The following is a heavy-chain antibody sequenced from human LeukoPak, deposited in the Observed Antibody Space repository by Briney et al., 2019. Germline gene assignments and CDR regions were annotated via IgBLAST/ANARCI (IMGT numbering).Heavy chain of an antibody. J-gene: IGHJ4*02. CDR1: GFTFSSYA. CDR3: ARDLYYDSRGYFDY. Sequence: GGSLRLSCAASGFTFSSYAMHWVRQAPGKGLEWVAVISYDGSNKYYADSVKGRFTISRDNSRTTLYLQMNSLRTEDTAVYYCARDLYYDSRGYFDYWGQGTLVTVSS. D-gene: IGHD3-22*01. CDR2: ISYDGSNK. V-gene: IGHV3-30-3*01.